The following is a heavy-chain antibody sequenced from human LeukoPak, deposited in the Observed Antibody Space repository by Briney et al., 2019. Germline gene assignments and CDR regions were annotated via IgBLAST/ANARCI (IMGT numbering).Heavy chain of an antibody. CDR1: GYTSTSYY. CDR3: ARWDTALNFDY. Sequence: ASVKVSCKASGYTSTSYYMHWVRQAPGQGLEWMGIINPSGGSTSYAQKFQGRVTMTRDTSTSTVYMELSSLRSEDTAVYYCARWDTALNFDYWGQGTLVTVSS. J-gene: IGHJ4*02. CDR2: INPSGGST. D-gene: IGHD5-18*01. V-gene: IGHV1-46*01.